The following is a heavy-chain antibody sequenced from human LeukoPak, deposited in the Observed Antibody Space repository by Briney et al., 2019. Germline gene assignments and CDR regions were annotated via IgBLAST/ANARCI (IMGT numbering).Heavy chain of an antibody. Sequence: PGGSLRLSCAASGFTFSSYGMHWVRQAPGKGLEWVAFIRYDGSNKYYADSVKGRFTISRDNSKNTLYLQMNSLRAEDTAVYYCARSTPEDYYYDSSGHAEYWGQGTLVTVSS. CDR1: GFTFSSYG. D-gene: IGHD3-22*01. CDR2: IRYDGSNK. J-gene: IGHJ4*02. CDR3: ARSTPEDYYYDSSGHAEY. V-gene: IGHV3-30*02.